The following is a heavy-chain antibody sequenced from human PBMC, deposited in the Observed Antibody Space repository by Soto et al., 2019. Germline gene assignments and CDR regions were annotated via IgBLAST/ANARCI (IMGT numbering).Heavy chain of an antibody. CDR1: GYTFTSSA. CDR3: AASSYYDFWSGYSGPHYYGMDV. Sequence: ASVKVSCKASGYTFTSSAVQWVRQARGQRLEWIGWIVVGSGNTNYAQKFQERVTITRDMSTGTAYMELSSLRSEDTAVYYCAASSYYDFWSGYSGPHYYGMDVWGQGTTVTVSS. J-gene: IGHJ6*02. V-gene: IGHV1-58*01. D-gene: IGHD3-3*01. CDR2: IVVGSGNT.